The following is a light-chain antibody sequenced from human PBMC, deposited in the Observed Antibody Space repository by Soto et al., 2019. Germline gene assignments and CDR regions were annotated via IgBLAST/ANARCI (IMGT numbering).Light chain of an antibody. J-gene: IGKJ4*01. CDR3: QQRSNWPLT. CDR1: QSVSSY. Sequence: EIGVPHSPATLSVSPWEIATISCRASQSVSSYLSWYQQKPCQAPRLLIYDASNRATGIPARFSGSGSGTDFTLTISSLEPEDFAVYYCQQRSNWPLTFGGGTIVDIK. V-gene: IGKV3-11*01. CDR2: DAS.